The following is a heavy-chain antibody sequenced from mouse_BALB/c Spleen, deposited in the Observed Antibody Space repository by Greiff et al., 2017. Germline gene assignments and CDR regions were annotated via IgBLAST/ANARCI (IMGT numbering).Heavy chain of an antibody. CDR2: IWAGGST. CDR3: ARVITTVVAPVDFDV. D-gene: IGHD1-1*01. CDR1: GFSLTSYG. V-gene: IGHV2-9*02. J-gene: IGHJ1*01. Sequence: VKLMESGPGLVAPSQSLSITCTVSGFSLTSYGVHWVRQPPGKGLEWLGVIWAGGSTNYNSALMSRLSISKDNSKSQVFLKMNSLQTDDTAMYYCARVITTVVAPVDFDVWGAGTTVTVSS.